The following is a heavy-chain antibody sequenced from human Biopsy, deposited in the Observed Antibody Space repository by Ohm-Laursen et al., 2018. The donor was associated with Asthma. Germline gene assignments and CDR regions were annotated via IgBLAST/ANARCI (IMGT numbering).Heavy chain of an antibody. J-gene: IGHJ4*02. CDR1: GFAVSRDY. CDR2: IYSGGTS. CDR3: ARGDSSNWSHYYFDY. Sequence: GSLRLSCAASGFAVSRDYMFWVRQAPGKGLEWVSVIYSGGTSHTADSVRGQFTISRDYSKNTLYLQMHSLRAEDTAVYYCARGDSSNWSHYYFDYWGQGTLATVSS. D-gene: IGHD3-22*01. V-gene: IGHV3-53*01.